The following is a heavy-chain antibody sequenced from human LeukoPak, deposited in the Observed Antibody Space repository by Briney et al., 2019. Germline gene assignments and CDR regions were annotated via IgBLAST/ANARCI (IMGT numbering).Heavy chain of an antibody. Sequence: GGSLRLSCVASGFTFSSYWMHWVRQAPGKGLVWVSRINSDGSSTTYADSVKGRFTISRDNSKNTLYLQMNSLRAEDTAVYYCAKSYLRYFDWVIDYWGQGTLVTVSS. V-gene: IGHV3-74*01. CDR3: AKSYLRYFDWVIDY. CDR1: GFTFSSYW. D-gene: IGHD3-9*01. CDR2: INSDGSST. J-gene: IGHJ4*02.